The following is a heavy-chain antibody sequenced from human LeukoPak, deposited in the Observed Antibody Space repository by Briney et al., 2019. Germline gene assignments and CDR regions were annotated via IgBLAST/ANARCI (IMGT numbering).Heavy chain of an antibody. CDR2: IANDGRDK. J-gene: IGHJ4*02. V-gene: IGHV3-30*18. Sequence: PGGSLRLSCAASGFSFVNYGMYWVRQAPGKGPEWVAVIANDGRDKYEADSVKGRFIISRDNSKNTLYLQMNSLRAEDTAVYYCAKDRIGSSSNYWGQGTLVTVSS. CDR1: GFSFVNYG. CDR3: AKDRIGSSSNY. D-gene: IGHD6-6*01.